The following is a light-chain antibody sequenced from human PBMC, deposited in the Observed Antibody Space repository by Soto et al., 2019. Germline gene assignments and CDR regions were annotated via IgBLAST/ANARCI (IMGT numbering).Light chain of an antibody. CDR1: NSNIGNNY. CDR3: GTWDSSLSVVL. CDR2: DSY. Sequence: QSVVTQPPSVSAAPGQKVTISCSGSNSNIGNNYVSWYQQLPGTAPKLLIYDSYKRPSGIPDRFSGSKSGTSATLDITGLQTGDEADYYCGTWDSSLSVVLFGGGTKLTVL. J-gene: IGLJ2*01. V-gene: IGLV1-51*01.